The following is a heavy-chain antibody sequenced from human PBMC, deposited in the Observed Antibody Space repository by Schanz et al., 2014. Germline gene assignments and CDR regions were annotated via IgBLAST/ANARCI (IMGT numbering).Heavy chain of an antibody. J-gene: IGHJ4*02. Sequence: VQLVESGGGLVQPGGSLRLSCAASGFTVSSKYMNWVRQAPGKGPEWVAVISDDGSRSHYADFVTGRFTISRDNSKDTVYLQMNSLRAEDTAVYYCARDLAGGGNDVWGQGTLVTVSS. V-gene: IGHV3-30*03. CDR2: ISDDGSRS. CDR1: GFTVSSKY. D-gene: IGHD2-15*01. CDR3: ARDLAGGGNDV.